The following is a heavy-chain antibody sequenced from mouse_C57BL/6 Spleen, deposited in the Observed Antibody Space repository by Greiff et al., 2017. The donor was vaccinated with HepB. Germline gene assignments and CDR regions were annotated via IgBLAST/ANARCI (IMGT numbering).Heavy chain of an antibody. CDR3: ATGSTTVVAKNY. D-gene: IGHD1-1*01. J-gene: IGHJ2*01. CDR1: GYTFTSYG. CDR2: IYPRSGNT. Sequence: VQLQESGAELARPGASVKLSCKASGYTFTSYGISWVKRRTGQGLEWIGEIYPRSGNTYYNEKFKGKATLTADKSSSTAYMELRSLTSEDSAVYFCATGSTTVVAKNYWGQGTTLTVSS. V-gene: IGHV1-81*01.